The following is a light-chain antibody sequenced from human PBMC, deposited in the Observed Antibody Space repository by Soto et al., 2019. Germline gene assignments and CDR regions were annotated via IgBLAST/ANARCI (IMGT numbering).Light chain of an antibody. V-gene: IGKV1-39*01. CDR2: AAF. Sequence: DIQMTQSPSSLYASVGDRVTITCRASQSISSYLNWYQQKPGKAPKLLIYAAFSLQSGVPSRFSSSGSGIDFTLTISSLQPEDFATYYCQQSYSTPRTFGQGTKVEIK. J-gene: IGKJ1*01. CDR1: QSISSY. CDR3: QQSYSTPRT.